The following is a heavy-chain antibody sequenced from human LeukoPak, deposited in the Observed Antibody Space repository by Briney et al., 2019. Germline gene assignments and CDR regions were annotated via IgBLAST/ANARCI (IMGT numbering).Heavy chain of an antibody. CDR3: ARGGGRYSGYDFDY. J-gene: IGHJ4*02. D-gene: IGHD5-12*01. V-gene: IGHV4-39*07. CDR2: IYYSGST. Sequence: SETLSLTCTVSGGSISSSSYYWGWIRQPPGKGLEWIGSIYYSGSTYYNPSLKSRVTISVDTSKNQFSLKLSSVTAADTAVYYCARGGGRYSGYDFDYWGQGTLVTVSS. CDR1: GGSISSSSYY.